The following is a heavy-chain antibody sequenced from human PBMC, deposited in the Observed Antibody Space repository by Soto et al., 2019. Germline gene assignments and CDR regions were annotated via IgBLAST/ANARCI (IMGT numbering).Heavy chain of an antibody. D-gene: IGHD3-9*01. CDR3: ARGLGLGDC. V-gene: IGHV1-18*01. Sequence: ASVKVSCKASDFTFTNYAITWVRQAPGQGLEWLGWISAHDGNTNFAQRLQGRVTLTTDTSTSTAYMELRNLTSDDTAMYYCARGLGLGDCWGQGTLVTVSS. J-gene: IGHJ4*02. CDR2: ISAHDGNT. CDR1: DFTFTNYA.